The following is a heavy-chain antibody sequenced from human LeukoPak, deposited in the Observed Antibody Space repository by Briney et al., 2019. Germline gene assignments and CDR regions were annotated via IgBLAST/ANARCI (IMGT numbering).Heavy chain of an antibody. CDR1: GYTLNGYY. V-gene: IGHV1-2*02. Sequence: ASVKVSCKASGYTLNGYYMHWVRQAPGQGLEGIGWINPNSGATNYAQTIQGRVTMTRDTSISIVYMELSRLRTDDTAVYYCARALRYDDSSGYYAYWGQGTLVTVSS. CDR3: ARALRYDDSSGYYAY. D-gene: IGHD3-22*01. J-gene: IGHJ4*02. CDR2: INPNSGAT.